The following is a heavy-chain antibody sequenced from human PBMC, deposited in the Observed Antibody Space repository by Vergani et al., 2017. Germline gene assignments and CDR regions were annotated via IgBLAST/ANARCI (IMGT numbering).Heavy chain of an antibody. CDR1: GGSISSSSHF. D-gene: IGHD3-16*01. CDR3: ARHDSGHYDASYYGLDV. J-gene: IGHJ6*02. Sequence: QLQLHKSGPGLVKPSETLSLTCTLSGGSISSSSHFLGWLRQTPGKGLEWIGSIYYTGSPYYNPSLKSRVSISVDASKNQFSLELSSVTAADSAVYYCARHDSGHYDASYYGLDVWGQGATVTVSS. CDR2: IYYTGSP. V-gene: IGHV4-39*01.